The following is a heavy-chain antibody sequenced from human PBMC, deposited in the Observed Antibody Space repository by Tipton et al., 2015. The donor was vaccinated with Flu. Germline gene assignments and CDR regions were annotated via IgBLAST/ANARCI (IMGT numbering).Heavy chain of an antibody. D-gene: IGHD2-2*01. Sequence: TLSLNCAVSGYSVSSGYYWGWIRQPSGKGLEWIGSIYHSGTTYYNPSLKSRVTISVDTSKNQFSLKLTSVTAADTAVYYCARDRWEYARGFDSWGQGTLVTVSP. CDR1: GYSVSSGYY. J-gene: IGHJ4*02. V-gene: IGHV4-38-2*02. CDR2: IYHSGTT. CDR3: ARDRWEYARGFDS.